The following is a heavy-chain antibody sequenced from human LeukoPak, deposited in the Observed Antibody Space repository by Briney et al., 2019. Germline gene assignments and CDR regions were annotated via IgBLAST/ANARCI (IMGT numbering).Heavy chain of an antibody. CDR2: ISSSSSTI. V-gene: IGHV3-48*01. D-gene: IGHD3-22*01. CDR3: AREAFTLTYYYDSSPPFDI. CDR1: GFTFSSYS. J-gene: IGHJ3*02. Sequence: GGSLRLSCAASGFTFSSYSMNWVCQAPGKGLEWVSYISSSSSTIYYADSVKGRFTISRDNAKNSLYLQMNSLRAEDTAVYYCAREAFTLTYYYDSSPPFDIWGQGTMVTVSS.